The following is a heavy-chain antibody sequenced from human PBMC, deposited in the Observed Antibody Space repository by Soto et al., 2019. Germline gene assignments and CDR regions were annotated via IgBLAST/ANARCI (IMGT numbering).Heavy chain of an antibody. CDR2: ISYDGIQK. J-gene: IGHJ3*01. CDR1: GFTFRRHG. V-gene: IGHV3-30*18. Sequence: GGSLRLSCAASGFTFRRHGMHWVRQAPGKGLEWLTIISYDGIQKFYTESVKGRFTITRDNSKNMVFLQMNSLRAEDTAVYYCAKDVSKDVPATDGFDLWGQGTMVTVSS. D-gene: IGHD6-6*01. CDR3: AKDVSKDVPATDGFDL.